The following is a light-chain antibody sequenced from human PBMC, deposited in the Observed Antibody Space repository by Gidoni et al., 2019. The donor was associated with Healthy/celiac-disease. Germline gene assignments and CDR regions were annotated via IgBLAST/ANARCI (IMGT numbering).Light chain of an antibody. CDR3: QQYNNWPMCS. V-gene: IGKV3-15*01. J-gene: IGKJ2*04. CDR2: GAS. Sequence: EIVMTQSPATLSVSPGERATLSCRASKSVSSNLAWYQQKPGQAPRLLIYGASTRATGIPARFSGSGSGTEFTLTISSLQSEDFAVYYCQQYNNWPMCSFGQGTKLEIK. CDR1: KSVSSN.